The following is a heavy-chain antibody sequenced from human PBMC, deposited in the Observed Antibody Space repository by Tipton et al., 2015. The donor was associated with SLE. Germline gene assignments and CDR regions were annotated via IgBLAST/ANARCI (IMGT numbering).Heavy chain of an antibody. J-gene: IGHJ3*02. V-gene: IGHV4-59*08. Sequence: TLSLTCTVSGGSISNYYWTWMRQPPGKGLEWVGYIYFSGRTDYNPSLKSRVTISVDTSKNQFSLKLTSVTAADTAMYYWARREGGNYAAAFDIWGQGTMVTVSS. D-gene: IGHD1-7*01. CDR3: ARREGGNYAAAFDI. CDR2: IYFSGRT. CDR1: GGSISNYY.